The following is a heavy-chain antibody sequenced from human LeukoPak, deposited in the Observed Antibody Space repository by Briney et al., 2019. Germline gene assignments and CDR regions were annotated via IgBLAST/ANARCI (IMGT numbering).Heavy chain of an antibody. CDR1: GGSISSGSYY. J-gene: IGHJ3*02. CDR2: IYTSGST. Sequence: SETLSLTCTVSGGSISSGSYYWSWTRQPAGKGLEWIGRIYTSGSTNYNPSLKSRVTISVDTSKNQFSLKLSSVTAADTAVYYCARDGTTVTLNRAFDIWGQGTMVTVSS. V-gene: IGHV4-61*02. CDR3: ARDGTTVTLNRAFDI. D-gene: IGHD4-17*01.